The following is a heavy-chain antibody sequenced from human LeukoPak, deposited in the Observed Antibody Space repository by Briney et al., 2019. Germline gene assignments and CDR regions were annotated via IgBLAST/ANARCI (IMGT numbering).Heavy chain of an antibody. CDR1: GGSISSGGYS. J-gene: IGHJ4*02. CDR3: ARSGSYAAAGDY. V-gene: IGHV4-30-2*01. D-gene: IGHD2-15*01. CDR2: IYHSGST. Sequence: SSETLSLTCAVSGGSISSGGYSWSWIRQPPGKGLEWIGYIYHSGSTYYNPSLKSRVTISVDRSKNQFSLKLSSVTAADTAVYYCARSGSYAAAGDYWGQGTLVTVSS.